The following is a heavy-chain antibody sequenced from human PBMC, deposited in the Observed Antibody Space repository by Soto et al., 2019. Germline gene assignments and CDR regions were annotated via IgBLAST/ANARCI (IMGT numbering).Heavy chain of an antibody. J-gene: IGHJ6*02. Sequence: QVQLVQSGAEVKKPGASVKVSCKASGYTFTSYYMHWVRQAPGQGLEWMGIINPSGGSTSYAQKFQGRVTMTRDTSTSTVYMELSSLRSEDTAVYYCARASMVRGVIRERVYYGMDVWGQGTTVTVSS. CDR1: GYTFTSYY. CDR2: INPSGGST. V-gene: IGHV1-46*01. CDR3: ARASMVRGVIRERVYYGMDV. D-gene: IGHD3-10*01.